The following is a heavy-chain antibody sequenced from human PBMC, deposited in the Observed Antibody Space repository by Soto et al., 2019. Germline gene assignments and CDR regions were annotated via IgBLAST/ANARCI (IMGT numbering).Heavy chain of an antibody. V-gene: IGHV1-2*04. Sequence: GASVKVSCKASGYTFTSYDMHRVRQAPGQGLEWMGWINPNSGGTNYAQKFQGWVTMTRDTSISTAYMELSRLRSDDTAVYYCARSAHYDSSGVRAFDIWGQGTMVTVSS. CDR1: GYTFTSYD. CDR3: ARSAHYDSSGVRAFDI. J-gene: IGHJ3*02. CDR2: INPNSGGT. D-gene: IGHD3-22*01.